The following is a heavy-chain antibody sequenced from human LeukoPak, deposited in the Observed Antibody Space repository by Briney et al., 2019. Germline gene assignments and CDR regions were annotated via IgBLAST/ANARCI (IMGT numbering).Heavy chain of an antibody. CDR2: INPNSGGT. CDR3: ASGRGSGSLR. CDR1: GYTFNVYF. Sequence: ASVKVSCTASGYTFNVYFMQWVRQAPGQGIEWMGWINPNSGGTNYAQKFQGRVTMTLDTSNSAAYMELTSLTPDDTAIYYCASGRGSGSLRWGQGTLVTVSS. V-gene: IGHV1-2*02. J-gene: IGHJ4*02. D-gene: IGHD1-26*01.